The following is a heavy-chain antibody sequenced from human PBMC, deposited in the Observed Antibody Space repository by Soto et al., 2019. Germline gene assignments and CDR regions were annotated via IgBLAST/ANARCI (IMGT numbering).Heavy chain of an antibody. CDR2: IWYDGSNK. D-gene: IGHD3-9*01. J-gene: IGHJ6*03. CDR3: ARGPLTYYYYYMDV. Sequence: GGSLRLSCAASGFTFSSYGMHWVRQAPGKGLEWVAVIWYDGSNKYYADSVKGRFTISRDNSKNTLYLQMNSLRAEDTAVYYCARGPLTYYYYYMDVWGKGTTVTVSS. CDR1: GFTFSSYG. V-gene: IGHV3-33*01.